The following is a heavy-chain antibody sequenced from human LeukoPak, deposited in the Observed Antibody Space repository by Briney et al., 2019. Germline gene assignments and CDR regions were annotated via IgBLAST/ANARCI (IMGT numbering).Heavy chain of an antibody. D-gene: IGHD2-2*01. CDR2: IYYSGST. CDR3: ARVQGYCSSTSCHNWFDP. Sequence: PSETLSLTCTVSGGSISSYYWSWIRQPPGKGLEWIGYIYYSGSTNYNPSLKSRVTMSVDTSKNQFSLKLSSVTAADTAVYYCARVQGYCSSTSCHNWFDPWGQGTLVTVSS. J-gene: IGHJ5*02. CDR1: GGSISSYY. V-gene: IGHV4-59*01.